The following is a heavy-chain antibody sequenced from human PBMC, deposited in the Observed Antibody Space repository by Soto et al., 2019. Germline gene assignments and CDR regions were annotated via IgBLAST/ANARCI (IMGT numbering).Heavy chain of an antibody. CDR1: GGSISSGDYH. CDR2: IYNSGTT. D-gene: IGHD3-16*01. V-gene: IGHV4-30-4*01. CDR3: ARNDYDYVWESPGGDAFDI. Sequence: PSETLSLTCTVSGGSISSGDYHWNWIRQPPGKGLEWIGFIYNSGTTYYDPSLRSRVTISVDTSKNQFSLKLTSVTAADTAVYYCARNDYDYVWESPGGDAFDIWGRGTMVTVSS. J-gene: IGHJ3*02.